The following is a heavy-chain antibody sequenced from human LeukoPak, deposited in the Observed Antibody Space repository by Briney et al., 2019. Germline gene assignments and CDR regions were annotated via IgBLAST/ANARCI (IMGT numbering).Heavy chain of an antibody. D-gene: IGHD3-10*01. J-gene: IGHJ6*02. CDR2: ISQCGTNK. CDR1: GPTFSIYA. Sequence: PGRSLGLSCFASGPTFSIYAMHWVRQAPDKGREWVTLISQCGTNKIYADSVKGRLTISRDNSRNTLYLQMNSLRAEDTAVYYCARDRFTPTYGSGRRGYYGMDVWGQGTTVTVSS. CDR3: ARDRFTPTYGSGRRGYYGMDV. V-gene: IGHV3-30-3*01.